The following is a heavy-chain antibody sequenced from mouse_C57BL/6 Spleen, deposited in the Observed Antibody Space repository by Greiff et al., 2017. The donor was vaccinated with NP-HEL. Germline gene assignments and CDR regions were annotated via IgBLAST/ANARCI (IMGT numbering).Heavy chain of an antibody. D-gene: IGHD2-5*01. CDR3: TTGYSNYPYYAMDY. Sequence: EVQLQQSGAELVRPGASVKLSCTASGFNIKDDYMHWVKQRPEQGLEWIGWIDPENGDTEYASKFQGKATITADTSSNTAYLQLSSLTSEDTAVYYCTTGYSNYPYYAMDYWGQGTSVTVSS. CDR2: IDPENGDT. V-gene: IGHV14-4*01. J-gene: IGHJ4*01. CDR1: GFNIKDDY.